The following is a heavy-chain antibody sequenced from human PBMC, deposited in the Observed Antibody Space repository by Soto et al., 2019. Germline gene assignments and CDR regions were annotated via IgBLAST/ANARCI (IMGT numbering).Heavy chain of an antibody. CDR2: ISYDGSNK. CDR1: GFTFSSYA. Sequence: PGGSLRLSCAASGFTFSSYAMHWVRQAPGKGLGWVAVISYDGSNKYYADSVKGRFTISRDNSKNTLYLQMNSLRAEDTAVYYCARTLMSADCSSTSCYPGPFDYWGQGTLVTVSS. CDR3: ARTLMSADCSSTSCYPGPFDY. J-gene: IGHJ4*02. V-gene: IGHV3-30-3*01. D-gene: IGHD2-2*01.